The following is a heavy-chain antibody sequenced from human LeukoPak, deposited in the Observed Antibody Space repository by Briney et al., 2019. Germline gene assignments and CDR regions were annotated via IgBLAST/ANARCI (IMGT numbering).Heavy chain of an antibody. V-gene: IGHV3-53*01. Sequence: TGGSLRLSCAASGFTVSSSYMSWVRQAPGKGLEWGSTIYSGGTTYYADSVKGRFTISKDNSKNTLSLQMDSLRDEDTAVYYCARDGVAADTYHFLVFSSWGQGTLVTVSS. CDR2: IYSGGTT. D-gene: IGHD2-15*01. CDR1: GFTVSSSY. CDR3: ARDGVAADTYHFLVFSS. J-gene: IGHJ4*02.